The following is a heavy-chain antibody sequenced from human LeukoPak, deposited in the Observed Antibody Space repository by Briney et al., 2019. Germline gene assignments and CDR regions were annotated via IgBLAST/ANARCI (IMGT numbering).Heavy chain of an antibody. D-gene: IGHD6-13*01. CDR1: GGTFSSYA. CDR3: ARDKTDRSSYSWFDP. CDR2: IIPIFGTA. Sequence: SVKVSCKASGGTFSSYAISWVRQAPGQGLEWMGGIIPIFGTANYAQKFQGRVTITADESTSTAYMELSSLRSEDTAVYYCARDKTDRSSYSWFDPWGQGTLVTVSS. V-gene: IGHV1-69*13. J-gene: IGHJ5*02.